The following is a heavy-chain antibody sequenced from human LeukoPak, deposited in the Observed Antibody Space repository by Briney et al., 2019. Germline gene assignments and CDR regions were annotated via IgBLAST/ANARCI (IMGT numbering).Heavy chain of an antibody. D-gene: IGHD5-24*01. CDR2: IDNDGSTT. V-gene: IGHV3-74*01. Sequence: GGSLRLSCAASGFTVSSNYMSWVRQAPGKGLVWVSRIDNDGSTTTYAESVKGRFTISRDNAKNTLYLQMNSLKVEDAAVYYCARDSDGYNFWGQGTLVTVSS. CDR1: GFTVSSNY. CDR3: ARDSDGYNF. J-gene: IGHJ4*02.